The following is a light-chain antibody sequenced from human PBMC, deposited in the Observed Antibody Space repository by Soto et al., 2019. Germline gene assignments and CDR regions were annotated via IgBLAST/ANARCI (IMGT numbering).Light chain of an antibody. CDR3: SSYATSSTLV. Sequence: QSALTQPPSASGSPGQSVTISCTGTSSDVGRYNYVSWYQQHPGKAPKLMIYEVSKRPSGIPDRFSGSKFGNTASLTVSGLQAEDEAHYYCSSYATSSTLVFGGGTKLTVL. V-gene: IGLV2-8*01. J-gene: IGLJ2*01. CDR2: EVS. CDR1: SSDVGRYNY.